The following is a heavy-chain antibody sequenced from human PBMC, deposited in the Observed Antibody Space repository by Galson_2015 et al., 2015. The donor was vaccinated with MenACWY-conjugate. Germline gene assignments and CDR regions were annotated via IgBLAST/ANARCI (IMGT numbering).Heavy chain of an antibody. J-gene: IGHJ4*02. D-gene: IGHD5-12*01. V-gene: IGHV1-2*06. CDR3: AREDMIRGSGYDFDF. CDR2: IDPGSGGT. CDR1: GYTFTTYY. Sequence: SVKVSCKASGYTFTTYYMHWMRQAPGQGLEWMGRIDPGSGGTGFAQKFQGRITMTRDTSISTAYMEFSRLRSDDTAVYYCAREDMIRGSGYDFDFWGQGTLVTVS.